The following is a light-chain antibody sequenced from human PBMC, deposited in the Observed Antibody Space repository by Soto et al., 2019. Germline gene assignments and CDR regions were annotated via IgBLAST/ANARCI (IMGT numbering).Light chain of an antibody. CDR2: DAS. CDR1: QSVTDW. J-gene: IGKJ2*01. CDR3: QQYTTYPYT. V-gene: IGKV1-5*01. Sequence: DIQMTHSPSTLSASVGDRVTITCRASQSVTDWLAWYQQKPGKAPNLLIYDASRLQSGIPSRFSGSGSGTEFTLTISSLQPDDFATYYCQQYTTYPYTFGQGTKLGIK.